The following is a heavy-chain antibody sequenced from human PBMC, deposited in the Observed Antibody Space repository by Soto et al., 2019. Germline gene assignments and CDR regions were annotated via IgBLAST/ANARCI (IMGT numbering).Heavy chain of an antibody. CDR3: ARDDSHGGRYWRQPDY. CDR1: GYTFTNYY. J-gene: IGHJ4*02. V-gene: IGHV1-46*01. Sequence: QVQLVQSGAEVKKPGASVKVSCKASGYTFTNYYMHWVRQAPGQGLEWMGIINPSGGSTSYAQKFQGRVTMTRDTSTSTVYMELSSLRSEDTAVYYCARDDSHGGRYWRQPDYWGQGTLVTVSS. D-gene: IGHD1-26*01. CDR2: INPSGGST.